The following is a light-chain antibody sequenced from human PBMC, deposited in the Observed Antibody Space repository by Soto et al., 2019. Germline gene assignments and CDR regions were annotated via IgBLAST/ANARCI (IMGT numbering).Light chain of an antibody. V-gene: IGLV8-61*01. CDR3: VLYLGRGIWV. J-gene: IGLJ3*02. CDR1: SGSVSPSYY. CDR2: NTN. Sequence: QPVVTQEPSFSVTPGGTVTLTCGLNSGSVSPSYYPSWYQQTPGQAPRTFIYNTNTRSSGVPDRFSGSFLGNTAALTITGAQAYDQADYYCVLYLGRGIWVFGGGTKLTVL.